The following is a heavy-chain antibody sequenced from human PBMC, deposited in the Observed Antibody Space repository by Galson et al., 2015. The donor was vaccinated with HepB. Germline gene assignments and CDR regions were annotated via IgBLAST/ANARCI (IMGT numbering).Heavy chain of an antibody. CDR3: AKSRARVAVASNDY. V-gene: IGHV3-30*18. Sequence: SLRLSCAASGFIFSNYGMHWVRQAPGKGLEWVAVISYDGSNKYYADSVKGRFTISRDNSKNTLYLQMNSLRAEDTAVYYCAKSRARVAVASNDYWGQGTLVTVSS. J-gene: IGHJ4*02. D-gene: IGHD6-19*01. CDR2: ISYDGSNK. CDR1: GFIFSNYG.